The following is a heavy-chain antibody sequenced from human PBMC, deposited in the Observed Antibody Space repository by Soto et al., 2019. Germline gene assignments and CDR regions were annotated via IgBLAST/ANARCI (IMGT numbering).Heavy chain of an antibody. CDR2: IYHSGST. CDR1: GGSISSGGYS. V-gene: IGHV4-30-2*01. Sequence: QLQLQESGSGLVKPSQTLSLTCAVSGGSISSGGYSWSWIRQPPGKGLEWIGYIYHSGSTYYSPSLKRRVTLSVARSKNQFSLELSSGTAADTAVYSCAAGGGLPRYYWGQGTLVTVSS. D-gene: IGHD5-12*01. CDR3: AAGGGLPRYY. J-gene: IGHJ4*02.